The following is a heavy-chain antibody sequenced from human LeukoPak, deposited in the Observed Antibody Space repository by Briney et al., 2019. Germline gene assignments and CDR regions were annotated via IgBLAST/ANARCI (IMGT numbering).Heavy chain of an antibody. CDR3: ARAGYSYGHGADY. D-gene: IGHD5-18*01. CDR1: GFTFSSYS. Sequence: GSLRLSCAASGFTFSSYSMNWVRQAPGKGLEWVSSISSSSSYMYYADSVKGRFTISRDNAKNSLYLQMNSLRAEDTAVYYCARAGYSYGHGADYWGQGTLVTVSS. CDR2: ISSSSSYM. V-gene: IGHV3-21*01. J-gene: IGHJ4*02.